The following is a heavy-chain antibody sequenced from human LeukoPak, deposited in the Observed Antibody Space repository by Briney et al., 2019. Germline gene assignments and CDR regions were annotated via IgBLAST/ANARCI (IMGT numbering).Heavy chain of an antibody. V-gene: IGHV4-38-2*01. D-gene: IGHD3-10*01. CDR3: ARGGSGGYYDYYFDY. J-gene: IGHJ4*02. CDR2: IYHSGST. Sequence: SETLSLTCAVSGYSISSGYYWGWIRQPPGKGLEWIGSIYHSGSTYYNPSLKSRVTISVDTSKNQFSLKLSSVTAADTAVYYCARGGSGGYYDYYFDYWGQGALVTVSS. CDR1: GYSISSGYY.